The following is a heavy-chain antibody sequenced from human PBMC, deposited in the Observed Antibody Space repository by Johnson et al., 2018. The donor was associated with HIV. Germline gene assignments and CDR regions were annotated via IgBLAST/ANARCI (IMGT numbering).Heavy chain of an antibody. D-gene: IGHD3-22*01. CDR1: GFTFSNAW. V-gene: IGHV3-15*01. CDR3: TTKDYDDSSGPLDI. J-gene: IGHJ3*02. Sequence: VQLVESGGGLVKPGGSLRLSCAASGFTFSNAWMSWVRQAPGKGLEWVGRIKSKTDGGTTDYAAPVKGRFAISRDDSKNTLYLQMNSLKTEDTAVYYCTTKDYDDSSGPLDIWGQGTMVTVSS. CDR2: IKSKTDGGTT.